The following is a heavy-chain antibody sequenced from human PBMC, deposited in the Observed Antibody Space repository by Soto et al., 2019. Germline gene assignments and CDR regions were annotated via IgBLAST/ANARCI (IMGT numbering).Heavy chain of an antibody. Sequence: SETLSLTCTVSGGSISSGGYSWSWIRQPPGKGLEWIGYIYHSGSTYYNPSLKGRVTISVDRSKNQFSLKLSSVTAADTAVYYCAAGGGLPRYYWGQGTLVTVSS. D-gene: IGHD5-12*01. CDR3: AAGGGLPRYY. CDR2: IYHSGST. V-gene: IGHV4-30-2*01. J-gene: IGHJ4*02. CDR1: GGSISSGGYS.